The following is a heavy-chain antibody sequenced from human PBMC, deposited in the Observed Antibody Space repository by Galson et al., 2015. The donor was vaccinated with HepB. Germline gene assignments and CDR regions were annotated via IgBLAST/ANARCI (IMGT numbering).Heavy chain of an antibody. Sequence: SVKVSCKASGYDFTSYSITWVRQAPGQGLEWMGWISTNNGDTKSAQKFQGRVTMSTDTSTNTAYMELRSLRSDDTAMYYCARGPVYLGYCSGEGCDDYWGQGTLVTVSS. CDR3: ARGPVYLGYCSGEGCDDY. CDR2: ISTNNGDT. CDR1: GYDFTSYS. D-gene: IGHD2-15*01. V-gene: IGHV1-18*04. J-gene: IGHJ4*02.